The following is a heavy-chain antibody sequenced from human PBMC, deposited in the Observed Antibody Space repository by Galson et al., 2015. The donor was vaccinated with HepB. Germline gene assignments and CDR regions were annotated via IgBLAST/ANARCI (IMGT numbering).Heavy chain of an antibody. CDR3: AKAPLSKTYSSSSSDHY. D-gene: IGHD6-6*01. V-gene: IGHV3-23*01. CDR1: GFTFSNYA. J-gene: IGHJ4*02. CDR2: ISGSGGST. Sequence: SLRLSCAASGFTFSNYAMSWVRQAPGKGLEWVSGISGSGGSTYYADSVKGRFTISRDNSKNTLYLQMNSLRAEDTAVYYCAKAPLSKTYSSSSSDHYWGQGTLVTVSS.